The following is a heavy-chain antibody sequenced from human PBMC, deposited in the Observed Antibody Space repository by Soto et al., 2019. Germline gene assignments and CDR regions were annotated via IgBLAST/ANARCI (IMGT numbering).Heavy chain of an antibody. CDR1: GFTVSSNY. CDR3: ARISTYYYDSSGYFNGMDV. Sequence: GGSLRLSCAASGFTVSSNYMSWVRQAPGKGLEWVSVIYSGGSTYYADSVKGRFTISRDNSKNTLYLQMNSLRAEDTAVYYCARISTYYYDSSGYFNGMDVWGQGTTVTVSS. V-gene: IGHV3-66*01. J-gene: IGHJ6*02. D-gene: IGHD3-22*01. CDR2: IYSGGST.